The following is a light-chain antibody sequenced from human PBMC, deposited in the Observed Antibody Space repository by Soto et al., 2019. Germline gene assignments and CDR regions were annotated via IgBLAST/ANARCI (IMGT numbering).Light chain of an antibody. CDR1: QSVSSIY. CDR2: GAS. CDR3: QQDGSSVWT. Sequence: EIVLTQSPGTLSLSPGERATLSCRASQSVSSIYLAWYQQKPGQAPRLLIYGASSRATGIPDRFSGSGSGTDFTLTISRLEPEDVAVYYCQQDGSSVWTFGQGTKVEIK. J-gene: IGKJ1*01. V-gene: IGKV3-20*01.